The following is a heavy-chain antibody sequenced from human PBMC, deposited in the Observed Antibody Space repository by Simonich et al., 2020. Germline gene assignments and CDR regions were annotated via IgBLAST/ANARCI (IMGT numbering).Heavy chain of an antibody. CDR1: GYTFTGYY. J-gene: IGHJ2*01. CDR2: CKPKEGST. V-gene: IGHV1-2*07. Sequence: QVQLVQSGAEVKKPGASVKVSCKASGYTFTGYYMHWGRQAPGQGLEWMGWCKPKEGSTKYAHKVQGRVTRTRDTSISTANMELSRLRADDTAVYYCARDGGNCSGGSCYWYFDLWGRGTLVTVSS. CDR3: ARDGGNCSGGSCYWYFDL. D-gene: IGHD2-15*01.